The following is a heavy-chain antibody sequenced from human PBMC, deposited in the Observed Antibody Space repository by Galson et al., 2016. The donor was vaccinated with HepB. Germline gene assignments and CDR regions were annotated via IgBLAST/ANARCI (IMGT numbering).Heavy chain of an antibody. J-gene: IGHJ2*01. CDR2: ISASGGST. V-gene: IGHV3-23*01. D-gene: IGHD5-18*01. Sequence: SLRLSCAASGFTFSTYAMIWVRQAPGKGLEWVSTISASGGSTYYADSVKGRFTISRDNSKNTVYLQMNSLRVEDTAVYYCAKDPAAMVPYWYFDLWGRGTLVTVSS. CDR1: GFTFSTYA. CDR3: AKDPAAMVPYWYFDL.